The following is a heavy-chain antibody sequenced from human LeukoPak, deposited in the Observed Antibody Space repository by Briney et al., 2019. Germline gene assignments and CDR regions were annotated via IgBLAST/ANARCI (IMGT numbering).Heavy chain of an antibody. CDR3: ARRVGTRDWYFDL. CDR2: IYYSGST. J-gene: IGHJ2*01. D-gene: IGHD1-14*01. Sequence: SETLSLTCTVSGGSISSSTYYWGWIRQPPGKGLEWIGSIYYSGSTYYDPSLKSRVTISVDTSKNQFSLKLSSVTAADTAVYYCARRVGTRDWYFDLWGRGTLVTVSS. CDR1: GGSISSSTYY. V-gene: IGHV4-39*01.